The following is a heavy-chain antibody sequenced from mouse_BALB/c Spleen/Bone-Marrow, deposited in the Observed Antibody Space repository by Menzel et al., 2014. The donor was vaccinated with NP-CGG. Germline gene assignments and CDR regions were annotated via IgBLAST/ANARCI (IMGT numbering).Heavy chain of an antibody. V-gene: IGHV1-69*02. CDR1: GYTFTSYW. D-gene: IGHD3-3*01. CDR2: IYPSDSYT. J-gene: IGHJ4*01. Sequence: VQLQQSGAELVRPGASAKLSCKASGYTFTSYWINWVKQGPGQGLEWIGNIYPSDSYTNYNQKFKDKATLTVDKSSSTAYMQLSSPTSEDSAVYYCTRGLGAMDYWGQGTSVTVSS. CDR3: TRGLGAMDY.